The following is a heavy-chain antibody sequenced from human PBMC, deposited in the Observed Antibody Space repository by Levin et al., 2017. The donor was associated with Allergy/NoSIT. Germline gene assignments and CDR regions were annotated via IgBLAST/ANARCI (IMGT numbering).Heavy chain of an antibody. Sequence: LSLTCAASGFTFSNYAMHWVRQAPGKGLEHVSVISTNGDRTYYADSVKGRFTISRDTSKDTLYLQMGSLRPENMAVYYCARGQGYCTSTSCFGDHFDCWGQGTMVTVSS. CDR2: ISTNGDRT. J-gene: IGHJ3*01. CDR1: GFTFSNYA. V-gene: IGHV3-64*02. D-gene: IGHD2-2*01. CDR3: ARGQGYCTSTSCFGDHFDC.